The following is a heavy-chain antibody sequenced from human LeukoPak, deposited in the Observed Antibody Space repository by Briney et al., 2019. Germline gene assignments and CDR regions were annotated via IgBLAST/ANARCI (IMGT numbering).Heavy chain of an antibody. V-gene: IGHV3-30*18. CDR2: ISYDGSNK. Sequence: PGGSLRLSCAASGFTFSSYGMHWVRQAPGKGLEWVAVISYDGSNKYYADSVKGRFTISRDNSKNTLYLQMNSLRAEDTAVYYCAKEIAAHTRWFDPWGQGTLVTVSS. CDR1: GFTFSSYG. J-gene: IGHJ5*02. D-gene: IGHD6-6*01. CDR3: AKEIAAHTRWFDP.